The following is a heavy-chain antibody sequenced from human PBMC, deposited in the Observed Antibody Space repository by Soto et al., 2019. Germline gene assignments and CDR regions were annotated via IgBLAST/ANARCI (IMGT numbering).Heavy chain of an antibody. J-gene: IGHJ6*02. Sequence: SETLSLTCAVYGGSFSGYYWSWIRQPPGKGLEWIGEINHSGSTNYNPSLKGRVTISVDTSKNQFSLKLSSVTAADTAVYYCARLNDYGDYSPTSYYYYGMDVWGQGTTVTVSS. V-gene: IGHV4-34*01. D-gene: IGHD4-17*01. CDR3: ARLNDYGDYSPTSYYYYGMDV. CDR2: INHSGST. CDR1: GGSFSGYY.